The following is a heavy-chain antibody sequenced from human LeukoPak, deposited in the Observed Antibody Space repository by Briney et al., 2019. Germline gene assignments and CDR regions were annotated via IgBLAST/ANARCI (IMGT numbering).Heavy chain of an antibody. D-gene: IGHD6-13*01. CDR1: GCTFSIYG. Sequence: GASVKVSCKASGCTFSIYGFSWVRQAPGQGHEWMGWISAYNGNTNYAQKFQGRVTMTEDTSTDTVYMELSSVRSEDTAVYYCATDFTSSWAFDYWGQGTLVTVSS. CDR3: ATDFTSSWAFDY. V-gene: IGHV1-18*01. J-gene: IGHJ4*02. CDR2: ISAYNGNT.